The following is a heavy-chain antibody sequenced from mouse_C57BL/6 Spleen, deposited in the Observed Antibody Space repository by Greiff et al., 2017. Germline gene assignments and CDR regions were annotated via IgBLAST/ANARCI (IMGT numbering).Heavy chain of an antibody. V-gene: IGHV1-72*01. J-gene: IGHJ2*01. CDR1: GYTFTSYW. CDR3: ARWGIKDYDAGYFDY. CDR2: IDPNSGGT. Sequence: VQLQQPGPELVKPGASVKLSCKASGYTFTSYWMHWVKQRPGRGLEWIGRIDPNSGGTKYNEKFKSKATLTVDQPSSTAYMQLSSLTSEDSAVYYCARWGIKDYDAGYFDYWGQGTTLTVSS. D-gene: IGHD2-4*01.